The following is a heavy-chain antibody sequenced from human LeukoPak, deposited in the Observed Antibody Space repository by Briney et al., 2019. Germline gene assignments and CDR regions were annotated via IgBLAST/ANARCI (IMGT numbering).Heavy chain of an antibody. CDR1: GGSFSGYY. V-gene: IGHV4-34*01. CDR3: ARRDDCSGGSCKLGY. Sequence: SETPSLTCAVYGGSFSGYYWSWIRQPPGKGLEWIGEINHSGSTNYNPSLKSRVTISVDTSKNQFSLKLSSVTAADTAVYYCARRDDCSGGSCKLGYWGQGTLVTVSS. D-gene: IGHD2-15*01. CDR2: INHSGST. J-gene: IGHJ4*02.